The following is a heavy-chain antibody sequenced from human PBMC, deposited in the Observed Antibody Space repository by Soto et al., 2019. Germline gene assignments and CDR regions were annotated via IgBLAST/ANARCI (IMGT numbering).Heavy chain of an antibody. J-gene: IGHJ6*02. CDR1: GFTFSNYA. V-gene: IGHV3-30-3*01. CDR3: ARSPVEYCSSSSHYYGLVL. Sequence: PGGSLRLSCAASGFTFSNYAVHWVRQAPGKGLEWVAVISYDGSNKYYADSVKGRFTISRDNSKNTLYLQMNILRAEVTAVYYVARSPVEYCSSSSHYYGLVLCGQGPTETGFS. CDR2: ISYDGSNK. D-gene: IGHD6-6*01.